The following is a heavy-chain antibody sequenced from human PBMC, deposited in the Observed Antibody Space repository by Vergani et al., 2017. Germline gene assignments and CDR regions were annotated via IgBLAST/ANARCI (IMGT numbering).Heavy chain of an antibody. D-gene: IGHD5-18*01. CDR3: ARGGVDTAMVIVHYYYGMDV. V-gene: IGHV4-61*02. J-gene: IGHJ6*02. CDR2: IYTSGST. CDR1: GGSISSGSYY. Sequence: QVQLQESGPGLVKPSQTLSLTCTVSGGSISSGSYYWSWIRPPAGKGLEWIGRIYTSGSTNSNPSLKSRVTISVDTSKNQFSLKLSSVTAADTAGYYCARGGVDTAMVIVHYYYGMDVWGQGTTVTVSS.